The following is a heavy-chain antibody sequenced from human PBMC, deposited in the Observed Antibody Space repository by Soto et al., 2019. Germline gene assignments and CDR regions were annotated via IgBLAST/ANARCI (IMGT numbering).Heavy chain of an antibody. D-gene: IGHD6-13*01. V-gene: IGHV4-31*03. CDR2: IYYSGST. CDR1: GGSISSGGYY. Sequence: QVQLQESGPGLVKPSQTLSLTCTVSGGSISSGGYYWNWIRQHPGKGLEWIGYIYYSGSTYYNPSLKGRVTISIDTSKSQFSLKLTSVTAADTAVYYCAREKSSSTWRTQANWFVPWGQGTLVTVSS. J-gene: IGHJ5*02. CDR3: AREKSSSTWRTQANWFVP.